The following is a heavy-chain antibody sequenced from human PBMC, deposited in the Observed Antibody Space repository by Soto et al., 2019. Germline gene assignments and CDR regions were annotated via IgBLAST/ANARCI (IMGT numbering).Heavy chain of an antibody. Sequence: EVQLVESGGGLVKPGVSLRLSCAASGFTFSNAWMSWVRQAPGKGLKWVGHIKSKTDGGTTDYAAPVKGRFTISRDDSQNTLYLQMNSLKTDDTAFYYCTTVGIMHDAFDVWGQGTMVTVSS. CDR3: TTVGIMHDAFDV. V-gene: IGHV3-15*01. J-gene: IGHJ3*01. CDR1: GFTFSNAW. CDR2: IKSKTDGGTT. D-gene: IGHD3-16*01.